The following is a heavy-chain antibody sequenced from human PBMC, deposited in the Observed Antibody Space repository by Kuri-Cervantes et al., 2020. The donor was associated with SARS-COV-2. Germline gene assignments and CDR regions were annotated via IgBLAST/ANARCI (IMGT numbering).Heavy chain of an antibody. Sequence: GESLKISCATSGFTFGNYAMHWVRQAPGKGLEWVSIISYDGSTLYQNSVKGRFTISRDNSRNTVYLQMNSLRREDSAVYYCSREVRHSTSSDVDYWGQGTLVTVSS. V-gene: IGHV3-30*04. D-gene: IGHD2-2*01. CDR3: SREVRHSTSSDVDY. CDR2: ISYDGSTL. J-gene: IGHJ4*02. CDR1: GFTFGNYA.